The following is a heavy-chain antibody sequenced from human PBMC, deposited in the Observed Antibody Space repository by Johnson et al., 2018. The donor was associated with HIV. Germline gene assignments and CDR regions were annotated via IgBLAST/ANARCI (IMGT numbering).Heavy chain of an antibody. Sequence: QVQLVESGGGVVQPGRSLRLSCAASGFTFSSYAMHWVRQAPGKGLEWVAVISYDGSNKYYADSVKGRFTISRDNAKISLYLQMNSLRAEDTALYYCGRAKYGGAFDVWGQGTMVSVSS. CDR1: GFTFSSYA. V-gene: IGHV3-30*04. CDR2: ISYDGSNK. D-gene: IGHD3-16*01. CDR3: GRAKYGGAFDV. J-gene: IGHJ3*01.